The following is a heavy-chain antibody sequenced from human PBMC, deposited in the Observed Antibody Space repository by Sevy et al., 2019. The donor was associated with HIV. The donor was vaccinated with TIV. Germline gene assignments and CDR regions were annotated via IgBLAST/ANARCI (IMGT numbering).Heavy chain of an antibody. V-gene: IGHV3-30*18. D-gene: IGHD3-22*01. CDR3: AKDSGYYDSSDGRYFQH. CDR2: ISYDGSNK. CDR1: GFTFSSYG. J-gene: IGHJ1*01. Sequence: GGSLRLSCAASGFTFSSYGMHWVRQAPGKGLEWVAVISYDGSNKYYADSVKGRFTISRANSKNTLYLQMNSLRAEDAAVYYCAKDSGYYDSSDGRYFQHWGQGTLVTVSS.